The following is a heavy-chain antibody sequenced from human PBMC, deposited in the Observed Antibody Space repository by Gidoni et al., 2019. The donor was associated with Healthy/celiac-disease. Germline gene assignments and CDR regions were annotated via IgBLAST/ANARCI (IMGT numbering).Heavy chain of an antibody. Sequence: EVQLVESGGGLVQPGGSLRLSCAASGFTFSSYWMSWVRQAPGKGREWVANIKQDGSEKYYVDSVKGRFTISRDNAKNSLYLQMNSLRAEDTAVYYCARDSQYYDFGSGSRGYFDYWGQGTLVTVSS. CDR2: IKQDGSEK. D-gene: IGHD3-3*01. V-gene: IGHV3-7*01. J-gene: IGHJ4*02. CDR3: ARDSQYYDFGSGSRGYFDY. CDR1: GFTFSSYW.